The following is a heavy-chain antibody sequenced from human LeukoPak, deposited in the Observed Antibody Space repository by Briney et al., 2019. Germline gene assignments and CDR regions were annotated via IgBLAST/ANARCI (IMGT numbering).Heavy chain of an antibody. CDR1: GYTFTGYY. Sequence: ASVKVSCKASGYTFTGYYMHRVRQAPGQGLEWMGWINPNSGGTNYAQKFQGRVTITRDTSVSTAYMELSRLRSDDTAVYYCARDSRTYGRTVTTPPVDYWGQGTLVTVSS. J-gene: IGHJ4*02. D-gene: IGHD4-17*01. V-gene: IGHV1-2*02. CDR2: INPNSGGT. CDR3: ARDSRTYGRTVTTPPVDY.